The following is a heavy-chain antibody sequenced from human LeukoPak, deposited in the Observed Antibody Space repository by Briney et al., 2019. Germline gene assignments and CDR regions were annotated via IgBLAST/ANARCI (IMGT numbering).Heavy chain of an antibody. D-gene: IGHD6-13*01. J-gene: IGHJ4*02. V-gene: IGHV3-9*03. CDR1: GFNFGDYG. Sequence: PGGSLRLSCAASGFNFGDYGMHWVRQAPGKGLEWVSGISWNSGSIGHADPVKGRFTISRDDAKKSLYLQMNSLRPEDMALYYCAKASQYSSSWYWGGYFDNWGQGTLVTVSS. CDR3: AKASQYSSSWYWGGYFDN. CDR2: ISWNSGSI.